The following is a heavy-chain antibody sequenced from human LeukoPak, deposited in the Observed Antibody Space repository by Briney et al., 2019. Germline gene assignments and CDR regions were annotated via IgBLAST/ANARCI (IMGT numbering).Heavy chain of an antibody. D-gene: IGHD1-26*01. V-gene: IGHV1-69*06. CDR1: GYTFTSYG. CDR3: ARNRYSGSYVHFDY. J-gene: IGHJ4*02. Sequence: SVKVSCKASGYTFTSYGISWVRQAPGQGLEWMGGIIPIFGTANYAQKFQGRVTITADKSTSTAYMELSSLRSEDTAVYYCARNRYSGSYVHFDYWGQGTLVIVSS. CDR2: IIPIFGTA.